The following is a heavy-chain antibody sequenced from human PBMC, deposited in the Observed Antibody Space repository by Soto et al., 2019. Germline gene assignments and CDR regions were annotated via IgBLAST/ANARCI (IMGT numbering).Heavy chain of an antibody. CDR3: ATKKGIEGANDLFAP. D-gene: IGHD1-26*01. CDR1: GGSISGSTYY. CDR2: IYYSGST. V-gene: IGHV4-39*01. Sequence: SETLSLTCTVSGGSISGSTYYWGWSRQPPGKGLEYIGIIYYSGSTYYNPSLKSRVTISLDTSKNQFPLKLSSVTAADTAVYYCATKKGIEGANDLFAPWGQGTLVTVSS. J-gene: IGHJ5*02.